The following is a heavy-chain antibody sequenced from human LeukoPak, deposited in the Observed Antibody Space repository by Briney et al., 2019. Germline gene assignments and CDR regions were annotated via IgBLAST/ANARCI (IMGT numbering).Heavy chain of an antibody. D-gene: IGHD5-18*01. CDR3: EKDLTAMTNFDS. J-gene: IGHJ4*02. Sequence: GGSLRLSCAASGFIFTNYAMSWVRQAPGKGLEWVSTITGNGDAAYYADSVKGRFTISRDNSRNTLYLQMNSLRADDTAAYYCEKDLTAMTNFDSWGQGTLVTVPS. CDR2: ITGNGDAA. CDR1: GFIFTNYA. V-gene: IGHV3-23*01.